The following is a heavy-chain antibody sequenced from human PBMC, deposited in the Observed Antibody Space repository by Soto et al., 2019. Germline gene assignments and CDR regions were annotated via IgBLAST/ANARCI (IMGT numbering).Heavy chain of an antibody. CDR2: VSNDGVNK. V-gene: IGHV3-30*18. Sequence: PGGSLRLSCAAFGFDFSHYGMHWVRQAPGKGLEWVAAVSNDGVNKFYPGSVKGRFAISRDNSNNTVFLELNSLRPEDTAFYYCAKVSTSSGWYSHFDSWGQGT. D-gene: IGHD6-19*01. J-gene: IGHJ4*02. CDR1: GFDFSHYG. CDR3: AKVSTSSGWYSHFDS.